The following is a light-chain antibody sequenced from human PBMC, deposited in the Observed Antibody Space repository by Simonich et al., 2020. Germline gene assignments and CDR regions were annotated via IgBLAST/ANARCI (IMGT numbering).Light chain of an antibody. V-gene: IGKV2-30*02. CDR2: KVS. CDR1: KSLVHSDGNTY. CDR3: MQGTHWPPFT. J-gene: IGKJ3*01. Sequence: DVVMTQSPLSLPVTLGQPASISCRSSKSLVHSDGNTYLNWFQQRPGQSPRRLLYKVSNRDSGVPDRFSGSGSGTDFTLKISRVEAEDVGVYYCMQGTHWPPFTFGPGTKVDIK.